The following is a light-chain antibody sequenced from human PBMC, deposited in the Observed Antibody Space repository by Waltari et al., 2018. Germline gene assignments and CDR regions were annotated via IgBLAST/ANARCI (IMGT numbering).Light chain of an antibody. V-gene: IGKV2-28*01. Sequence: EIVMTQSPLSLPVTPGEPASIPCRSSQGLLYDNGYNYLAWYLQKPGQSPQLLIYLGSNRASGVPDRFSGSGSGTDFTLKISRVEADDVGVYYCMQALESPLTFGPGTKVDIK. CDR3: MQALESPLT. CDR1: QGLLYDNGYNY. CDR2: LGS. J-gene: IGKJ3*01.